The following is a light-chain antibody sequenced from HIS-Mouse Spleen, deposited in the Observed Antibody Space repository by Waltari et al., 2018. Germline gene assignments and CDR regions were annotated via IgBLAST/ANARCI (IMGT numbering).Light chain of an antibody. Sequence: SSELTQDPAVSVALGQTVRITCQGDSLRSYYASWYQPKPGQAPVLVIYGKNNRPSGITDRFSGSSSGNTASLTITGAQAEDEADYYGNSRDSSGNHVVFGGGTKLTVL. CDR1: SLRSYY. CDR2: GKN. V-gene: IGLV3-19*01. CDR3: NSRDSSGNHVV. J-gene: IGLJ2*01.